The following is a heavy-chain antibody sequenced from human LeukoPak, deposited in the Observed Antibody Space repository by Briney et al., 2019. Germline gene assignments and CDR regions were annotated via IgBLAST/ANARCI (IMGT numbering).Heavy chain of an antibody. D-gene: IGHD3-10*01. CDR2: ISSSSSYI. J-gene: IGHJ4*02. CDR1: GFTFSSYS. CDR3: ARDLTYYGSGTPIDY. Sequence: GGSLRLSCAASGFTFSSYSMNWVRQAPGKGLEWVSSISSSSSYIYYADSVKGRFTISRDNAKNSLYLQMNSLRAEDTAVYYCARDLTYYGSGTPIDYWGQGTLVTVSS. V-gene: IGHV3-21*01.